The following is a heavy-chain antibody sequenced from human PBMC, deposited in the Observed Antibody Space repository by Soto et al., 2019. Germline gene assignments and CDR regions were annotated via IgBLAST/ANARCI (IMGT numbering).Heavy chain of an antibody. CDR2: TYYRSKWYN. Sequence: SQTLSLTCAISGDSVSSSSAGWNWIRQSPSRGLEWLGRTYYRSKWYNDYALSLRGRITINPDTSRNQFSLHLNSVTPDDTAVYNWARATAADGGDWFAPGGQEPMATVPS. J-gene: IGHJ5*02. V-gene: IGHV6-1*01. CDR3: ARATAADGGDWFAP. CDR1: GDSVSSSSAG. D-gene: IGHD6-13*01.